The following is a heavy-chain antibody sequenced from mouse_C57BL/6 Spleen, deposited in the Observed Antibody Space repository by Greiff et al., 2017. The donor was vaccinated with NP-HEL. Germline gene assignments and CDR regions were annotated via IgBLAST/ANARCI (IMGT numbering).Heavy chain of an antibody. CDR1: GYTFTDYN. D-gene: IGHD1-1*01. Sequence: VQLKESGPELVKPGASVKIPCKASGYTFTDYNMDWVKQSHGKSLEWIGDINPNNGGTIYNQKFKGKATLTVDKSSSTAYMELCSLTSEDTAVYYCARRYYGSSFWFDYWGQGTLVTVSA. J-gene: IGHJ3*01. CDR3: ARRYYGSSFWFDY. V-gene: IGHV1-18*01. CDR2: INPNNGGT.